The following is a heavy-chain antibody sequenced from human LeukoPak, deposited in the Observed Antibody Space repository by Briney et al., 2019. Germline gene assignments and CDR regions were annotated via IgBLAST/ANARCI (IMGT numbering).Heavy chain of an antibody. CDR1: GDTFSSYA. Sequence: ASVKLPCKASGDTFSSYAISCVRQASGQGLEWMGWINPNSCGTNYAQKLQGRVTMTRDTSISTAYMELSRLRSDDTAVYYCARAQGDYYYDSSGYHPLGYWGQGTLVTVSS. V-gene: IGHV1-2*02. CDR2: INPNSCGT. J-gene: IGHJ4*02. CDR3: ARAQGDYYYDSSGYHPLGY. D-gene: IGHD3-22*01.